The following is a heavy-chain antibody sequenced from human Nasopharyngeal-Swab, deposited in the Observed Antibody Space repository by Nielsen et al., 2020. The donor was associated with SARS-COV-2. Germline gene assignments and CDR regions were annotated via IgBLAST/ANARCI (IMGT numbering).Heavy chain of an antibody. CDR3: AREGDIVATTYFDY. D-gene: IGHD5-12*01. CDR2: INHSGST. Sequence: PGKGLEWIGEINHSGSTNYNPSLKSRVTISVDTSKNQFSLKLSPVTAADTAVYYCAREGDIVATTYFDYWGQGTLVTVSS. V-gene: IGHV4-34*01. J-gene: IGHJ4*02.